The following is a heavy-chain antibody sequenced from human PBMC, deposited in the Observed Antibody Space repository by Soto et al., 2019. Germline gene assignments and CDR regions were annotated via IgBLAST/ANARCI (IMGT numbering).Heavy chain of an antibody. CDR2: INQDGSEK. J-gene: IGHJ4*02. V-gene: IGHV3-7*01. CDR3: ARGPF. Sequence: PGGSLRLSCAASGFAFSGQWMSWVRQAPGKGLEWVANINQDGSEKYYVDSVRGRSTISRDNAKNSLFLQMNSLRAEDTAVYYCARGPFWGQGTLVTVS. CDR1: GFAFSGQW.